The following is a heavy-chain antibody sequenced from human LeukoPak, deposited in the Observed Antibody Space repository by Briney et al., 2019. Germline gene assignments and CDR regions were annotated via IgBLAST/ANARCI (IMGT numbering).Heavy chain of an antibody. Sequence: ASETLSLTCAVSGGSISSGGYSWSWIRQPPGKGLEWIGYIYHSGSTYYNPSLKSRVTISVDRSKNQFSLKLSSVTAADTAVYYCARTRSLTYYYDSSGSPDWYFDLWGRGTLVTVSS. CDR1: GGSISSGGYS. J-gene: IGHJ2*01. V-gene: IGHV4-30-2*01. D-gene: IGHD3-22*01. CDR2: IYHSGST. CDR3: ARTRSLTYYYDSSGSPDWYFDL.